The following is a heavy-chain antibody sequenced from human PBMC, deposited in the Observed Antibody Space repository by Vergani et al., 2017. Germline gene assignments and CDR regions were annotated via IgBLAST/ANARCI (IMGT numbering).Heavy chain of an antibody. CDR2: IDWDDDK. CDR3: ARSSTRGARRAAAGHDAFDI. CDR1: GFSLSTSGMC. Sequence: QVTLRESGPALVKPTQTLTLTCTFSGFSLSTSGMCVSWVRQPPGKALEWLVLIDWDDDKYYSTSLKTNLTISKDTSKNQVVLTMTNMDPVDTATYYCARSSTRGARRAAAGHDAFDIWGQGTMVTVSS. J-gene: IGHJ3*02. V-gene: IGHV2-70*20. D-gene: IGHD6-13*01.